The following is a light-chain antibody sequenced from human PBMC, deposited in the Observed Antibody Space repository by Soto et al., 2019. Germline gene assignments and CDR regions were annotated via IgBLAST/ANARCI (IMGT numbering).Light chain of an antibody. Sequence: QSVLTQPPSASATPGQRVTISCSGSSSNIGTNYVYWYQHLPGTAPKLLIYRNDQRPSGVPDRFSGSMSGTAASLAIGGLRSEDEADYYCQSYDSSLSGVVFGGGTKVTVL. V-gene: IGLV1-47*01. J-gene: IGLJ2*01. CDR2: RND. CDR1: SSNIGTNY. CDR3: QSYDSSLSGVV.